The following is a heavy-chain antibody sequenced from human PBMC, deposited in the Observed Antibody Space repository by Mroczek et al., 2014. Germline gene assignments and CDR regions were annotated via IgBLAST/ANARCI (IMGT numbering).Heavy chain of an antibody. D-gene: IGHD2-2*02. CDR3: ARDLPIVVVPAAIYNEVRNNWFDP. CDR2: IYTSGST. J-gene: IGHJ5*02. CDR1: GGSISSGSYY. V-gene: IGHV4-61*02. Sequence: KESGPGLVKPSQTLSLTCTVSGGSISSGSYYWSWIRQPAGKGLEWIGRIYTSGSTNYNPSLKSRVTISVDTSKNQFSLKLSSVTAADTAVYYCARDLPIVVVPAAIYNEVRNNWFDPWGQGTPGHRLL.